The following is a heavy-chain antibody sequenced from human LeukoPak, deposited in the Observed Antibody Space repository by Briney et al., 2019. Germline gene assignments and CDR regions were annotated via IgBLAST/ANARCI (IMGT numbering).Heavy chain of an antibody. CDR2: ISGSGGST. V-gene: IGHV3-23*01. D-gene: IGHD2/OR15-2a*01. CDR1: GFTFSSYA. CDR3: AKGSNGNYFPLHYFDY. Sequence: PGGSLRLSCAASGFTFSSYAMSWVRQAPGKGLEWVSAISGSGGSTYYADSVKGRFTISRDNSKNTLYLQMNSLRAEDTAVYYCAKGSNGNYFPLHYFDYWGQGTLVTVSS. J-gene: IGHJ4*02.